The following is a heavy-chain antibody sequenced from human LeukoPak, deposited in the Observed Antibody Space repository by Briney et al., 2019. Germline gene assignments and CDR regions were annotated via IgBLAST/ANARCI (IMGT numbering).Heavy chain of an antibody. CDR1: GFTFSSYS. D-gene: IGHD3-22*01. Sequence: GGSLRLSCAASGFTFSSYSMNWVRQAPGKGLEWVSAISSSSSYIYYADSVKGRFTISRDNAKNSLYLQMNSLRAEDTALYYCAREVSEGFDFWGQGTLVTVSS. J-gene: IGHJ4*02. CDR2: ISSSSSYI. CDR3: AREVSEGFDF. V-gene: IGHV3-21*01.